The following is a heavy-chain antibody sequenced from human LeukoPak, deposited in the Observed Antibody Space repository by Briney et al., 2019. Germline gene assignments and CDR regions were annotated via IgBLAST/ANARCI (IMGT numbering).Heavy chain of an antibody. CDR3: AREGPIAAAPLYYYYGMDV. CDR2: IYYSGST. CDR1: GGSISSSSYY. D-gene: IGHD6-13*01. Sequence: SETLSLTCTVSGGSISSSSYYWGWIRQPPGKGLEWIWSIYYSGSTYYNPSLKSRVTISVDTSKNQFSLKLSSVTAADTAVYYCAREGPIAAAPLYYYYGMDVWGQGTTVTVSS. J-gene: IGHJ6*02. V-gene: IGHV4-39*07.